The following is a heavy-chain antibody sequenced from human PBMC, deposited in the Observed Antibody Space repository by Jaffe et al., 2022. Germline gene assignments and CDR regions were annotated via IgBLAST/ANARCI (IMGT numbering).Heavy chain of an antibody. V-gene: IGHV3-9*01. Sequence: EVQLVESGGGLVQPGRSLRLSCAASGFTFDDYAMHWVRQAPGKGLEWVSGISWNSGSIGYADSVKGRFTISRDNAKNSLYLQMNSLRAEDTALYYCAKTTEGGYFDLWGRGTLVTVSS. CDR3: AKTTEGGYFDL. CDR2: ISWNSGSI. D-gene: IGHD3-16*01. J-gene: IGHJ2*01. CDR1: GFTFDDYA.